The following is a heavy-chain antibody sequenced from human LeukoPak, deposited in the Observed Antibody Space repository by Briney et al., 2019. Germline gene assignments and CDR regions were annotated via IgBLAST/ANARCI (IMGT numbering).Heavy chain of an antibody. D-gene: IGHD1-20*01. CDR3: ATNPMTGYHLGDHFYFYMAV. CDR1: GVTFSSYA. Sequence: GASVKVSCKASGVTFSSYAISWVRQAPGQGLEWIGGLRPVFGPINSAQKFQDRVTLTKDDSTTTAYMELRSLRPEDTAVYYCATNPMTGYHLGDHFYFYMAVWGKGTTVTVS. CDR2: LRPVFGPI. J-gene: IGHJ6*03. V-gene: IGHV1-69*05.